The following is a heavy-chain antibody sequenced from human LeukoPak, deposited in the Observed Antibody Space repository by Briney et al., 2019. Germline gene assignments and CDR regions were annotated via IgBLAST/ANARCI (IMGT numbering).Heavy chain of an antibody. J-gene: IGHJ4*02. CDR3: TRLFDTSSYYLN. D-gene: IGHD3-10*01. Sequence: SSETLSLTCTVSGVSSSSNNYFWGWVRQPPGKRLEWIASFFYSGNTYYNPSLKSRVTIAVDTSKNQFSLRLNSVTAADTAVYYCTRLFDTSSYYLNWGQGTLFTVSS. CDR1: GVSSSSNNYF. CDR2: FFYSGNT. V-gene: IGHV4-39*01.